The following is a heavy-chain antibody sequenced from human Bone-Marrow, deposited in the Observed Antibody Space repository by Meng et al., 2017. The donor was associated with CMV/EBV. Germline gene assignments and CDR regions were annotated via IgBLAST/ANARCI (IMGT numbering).Heavy chain of an antibody. CDR1: GFTFSNAW. J-gene: IGHJ4*02. V-gene: IGHV3-15*01. CDR2: IKSKTDRGAT. Sequence: GGSLRLSCAASGFTFSNAWMSWVRQAPGKGLEWVGRIKSKTDRGATDYAAPVKGRFTISRDDSKNTLYLQMNSLKTEDTAVYYCTTSMVRGVIITGPFGYWGQGTLATVSS. CDR3: TTSMVRGVIITGPFGY. D-gene: IGHD3-10*01.